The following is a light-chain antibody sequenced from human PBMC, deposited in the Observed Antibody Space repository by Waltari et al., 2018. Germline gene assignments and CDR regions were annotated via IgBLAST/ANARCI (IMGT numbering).Light chain of an antibody. Sequence: QSALTQPAPVSGSPGQSVTIFCAGTSNDLGGYNSVSWYQDHPGQAPRVIIYDVSARPSGVSDRFSGSKSGNTASLTISGLQAEDEADYYCSSQSSNDVVLFGGGTKLTVL. J-gene: IGLJ2*01. CDR3: SSQSSNDVVL. CDR2: DVS. CDR1: SNDLGGYNS. V-gene: IGLV2-14*03.